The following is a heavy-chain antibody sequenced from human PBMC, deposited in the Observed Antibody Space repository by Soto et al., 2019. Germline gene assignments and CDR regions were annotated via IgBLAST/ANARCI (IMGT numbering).Heavy chain of an antibody. D-gene: IGHD4-17*01. CDR1: GFTVDDYA. Sequence: PGGSLRLSCAASGFTVDDYAMHWVRQAPGKGLEWVSGISWNSETIDYADSVKGRFTISRDNAKSSLFLQMNSLRPDDTALYYCAKDMKWGGMTTIHYFDSWGQGTLVTSPQ. J-gene: IGHJ4*02. CDR3: AKDMKWGGMTTIHYFDS. CDR2: ISWNSETI. V-gene: IGHV3-9*01.